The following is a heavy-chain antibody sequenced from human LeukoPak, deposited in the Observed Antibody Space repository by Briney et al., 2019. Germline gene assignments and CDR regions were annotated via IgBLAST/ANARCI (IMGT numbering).Heavy chain of an antibody. V-gene: IGHV3-20*04. Sequence: GGSLRLSCAASGFTFDDYGMSWVRQAPGKGLEWVSGINWNGGSTGYADSAKGRFTISRDNAKNSLYLQMNSLRAEDTALYYCASSFCSSTSCALNYFDYWGQGTLVTVSS. CDR3: ASSFCSSTSCALNYFDY. J-gene: IGHJ4*02. CDR2: INWNGGST. D-gene: IGHD2-2*01. CDR1: GFTFDDYG.